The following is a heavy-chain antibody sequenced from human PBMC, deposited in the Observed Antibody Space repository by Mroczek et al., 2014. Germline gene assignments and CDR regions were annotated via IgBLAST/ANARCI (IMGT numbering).Heavy chain of an antibody. D-gene: IGHD3-22*01. CDR2: IYTSGST. J-gene: IGHJ4*02. CDR1: GGSISSGSYY. Sequence: QVQLQESGPGLVKPSQTLSLTCTVSGGSISSGSYYWSWIRQPAGKGLEWIGRIYTSGSTNYNPSLKSRVTISVDTSKNQFSLKLSSVTAADTAVYYCARGVHSWRVVINYFDYWGQGTLVTVSS. CDR3: ARGVHSWRVVINYFDY. V-gene: IGHV4-61*02.